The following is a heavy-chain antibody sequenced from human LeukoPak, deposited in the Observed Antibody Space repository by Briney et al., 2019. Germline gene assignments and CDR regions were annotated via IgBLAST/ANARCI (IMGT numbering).Heavy chain of an antibody. V-gene: IGHV3-30*09. CDR2: ISYDGSNK. CDR3: ARASGAASRGVDY. Sequence: PGKSLRLSCAASGFALRSYVMHWVRQAPGKGLEWVAVISYDGSNKFYADSARGRFAISRDNSRNTLYLQVYSLSAEDTAIYFCARASGAASRGVDYWGQGTVVSVSS. CDR1: GFALRSYV. D-gene: IGHD3-10*01. J-gene: IGHJ4*02.